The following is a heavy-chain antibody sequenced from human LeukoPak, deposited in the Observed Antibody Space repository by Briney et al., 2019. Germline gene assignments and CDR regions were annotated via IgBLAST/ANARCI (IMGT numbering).Heavy chain of an antibody. CDR2: ISGSGGST. Sequence: ETLSLTCSVSGGSISSGSYYWSWVRQAPGKGLEWVSAISGSGGSTYYADSVKGRFTISRDNSKNTLYLQMNSLRAEDTAVYYCAKVGGTMVRGVIKPYYYYYMDVWGKGTTVTISS. CDR3: AKVGGTMVRGVIKPYYYYYMDV. J-gene: IGHJ6*03. CDR1: GGSISSGSYY. D-gene: IGHD3-10*01. V-gene: IGHV3-23*01.